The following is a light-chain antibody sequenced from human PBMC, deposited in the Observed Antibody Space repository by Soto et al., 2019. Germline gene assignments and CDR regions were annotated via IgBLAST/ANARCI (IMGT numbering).Light chain of an antibody. V-gene: IGKV3-20*01. CDR3: QQYGSSFAT. CDR1: QSVGSK. J-gene: IGKJ1*01. CDR2: GAS. Sequence: EIVLTQSPGTLSLSPGERATLSCRASQSVGSKLAWYRQTPGQPPRLLIYGASTRATDTPARFIGSGAGTDFTLIISRLEPVDFAVYYCQQYGSSFATFGQGTQVE.